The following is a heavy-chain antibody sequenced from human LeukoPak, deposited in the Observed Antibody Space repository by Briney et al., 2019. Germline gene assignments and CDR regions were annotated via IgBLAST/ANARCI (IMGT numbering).Heavy chain of an antibody. Sequence: QPGGSPRISFAAPGFTFSNGMHWVRPGPGKGVEWVAVTSVDGSNEYYADSVKGRFTISRDNSKNTLYLQMNSLRPEDTAVYYCAKAVGYTNGPEWGQGTLVTVSS. D-gene: IGHD5-18*01. J-gene: IGHJ4*02. CDR2: TSVDGSNE. CDR1: GFTFSNG. V-gene: IGHV3-30*18. CDR3: AKAVGYTNGPE.